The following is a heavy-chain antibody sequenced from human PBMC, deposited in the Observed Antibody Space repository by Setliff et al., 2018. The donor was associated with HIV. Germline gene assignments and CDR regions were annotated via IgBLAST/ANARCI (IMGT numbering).Heavy chain of an antibody. CDR1: GFTFSSDA. V-gene: IGHV3-23*01. Sequence: PGGSLRLSCEASGFTFSSDAMSWVRQAPGKGLEWVSAISGSGGSTHYADSVKGRFTISRDNAKNSLYLQMNSLRAEDTAVYYCARDLAWKQFDYWGQGTLVTVSS. CDR3: ARDLAWKQFDY. J-gene: IGHJ4*02. D-gene: IGHD1-1*01. CDR2: ISGSGGST.